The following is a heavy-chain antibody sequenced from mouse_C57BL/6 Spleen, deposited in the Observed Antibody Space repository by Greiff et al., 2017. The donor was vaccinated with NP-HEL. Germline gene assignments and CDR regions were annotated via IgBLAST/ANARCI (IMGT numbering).Heavy chain of an antibody. V-gene: IGHV1-64*01. CDR3: ASADYGWFAY. CDR2: IHPNSGST. D-gene: IGHD2-4*01. J-gene: IGHJ3*01. Sequence: QVQLQQPGAELVKPGASVKLSCKASGYTFTSYWMHWVKQRPGQGLEWIGMIHPNSGSTNYNEKFKSKATLTVDKSSSTAYMQLSSLTSEASAVDYCASADYGWFAYWGQGTLVTVSA. CDR1: GYTFTSYW.